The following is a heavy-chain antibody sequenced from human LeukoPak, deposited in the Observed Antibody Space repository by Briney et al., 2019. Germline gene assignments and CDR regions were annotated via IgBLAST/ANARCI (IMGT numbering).Heavy chain of an antibody. V-gene: IGHV1-69*04. CDR2: IIPILGIA. D-gene: IGHD1-7*01. CDR3: ARERLELRGDYYYYGMDV. J-gene: IGHJ6*02. CDR1: GGTFSSYT. Sequence: GSSVKVSCKASGGTFSSYTISWVRQAPGQGLEWMGRIIPILGIANYAQKFQGGVTITADKSTSTAYMELSSLRSEDTAVYYCARERLELRGDYYYYGMDVWGQGTTVTVSS.